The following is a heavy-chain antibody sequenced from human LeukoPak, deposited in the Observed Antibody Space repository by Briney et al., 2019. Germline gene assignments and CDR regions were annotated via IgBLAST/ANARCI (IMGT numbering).Heavy chain of an antibody. CDR1: GGSISSYY. D-gene: IGHD1-26*01. CDR2: IYYSGST. V-gene: IGHV4-59*01. Sequence: SETLSLTCTVSGGSISSYYGSWIRQPPGKGLEWIGYIYYSGSTNYNPSLKSRVTISVDTSKNQFSLKLSSVTAADTAVYYCARVSIGGSYYWFDPWGQGTLVTVSS. J-gene: IGHJ5*02. CDR3: ARVSIGGSYYWFDP.